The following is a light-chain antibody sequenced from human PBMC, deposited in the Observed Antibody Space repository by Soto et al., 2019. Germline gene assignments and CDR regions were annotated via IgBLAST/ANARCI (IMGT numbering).Light chain of an antibody. CDR1: SSDVGDYNY. Sequence: QSVLTQPRSVSGSPGQSVTISCTGTSSDVGDYNYVSWYQQYPGKAPKLMIYDVSKRPSGVPDRFSGSKSGNTASLTISGLQAEDEADYYCCSYAGSYTFYVFGTGTKVTVL. CDR2: DVS. CDR3: CSYAGSYTFYV. J-gene: IGLJ1*01. V-gene: IGLV2-11*01.